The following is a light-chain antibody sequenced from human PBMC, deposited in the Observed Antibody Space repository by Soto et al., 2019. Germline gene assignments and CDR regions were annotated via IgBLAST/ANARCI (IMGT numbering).Light chain of an antibody. Sequence: MMMTQSPATFSVSPGERVTLSCRTSHSVNSHVAWYQQKPGQAPRLLLYGASTRATGIPARFSGSGSGTEFTLTISSLQSEDFAVYYCQQYNNWPPLTFGGGTKVDIK. CDR2: GAS. J-gene: IGKJ4*01. CDR1: HSVNSH. CDR3: QQYNNWPPLT. V-gene: IGKV3-15*01.